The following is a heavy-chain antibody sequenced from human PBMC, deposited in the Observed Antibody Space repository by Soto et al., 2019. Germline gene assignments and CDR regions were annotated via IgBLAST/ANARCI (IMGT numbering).Heavy chain of an antibody. Sequence: PSETLSLTCSVSGGSMRNYYWNWIRQPPGRGLEWIGYVYHGGSTNYNPSLKSRVSMSVDVSRNHFSLTLHSVTAADTAVYFCKSSYSTSSSPDYWGQGTLVTVSS. D-gene: IGHD6-6*01. CDR1: GGSMRNYY. J-gene: IGHJ4*02. CDR3: KSSYSTSSSPDY. CDR2: VYHGGST. V-gene: IGHV4-59*01.